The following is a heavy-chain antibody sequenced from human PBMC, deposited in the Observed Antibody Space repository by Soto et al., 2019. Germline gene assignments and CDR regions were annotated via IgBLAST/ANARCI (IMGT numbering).Heavy chain of an antibody. CDR2: IYISGTT. CDR1: GGSMNAHF. D-gene: IGHD2-15*01. CDR3: ARINGGSPDF. Sequence: QVHLQESGPGLVKPSETLSLTCTVSGGSMNAHFWSWIRQSAGKGLEWIGHIYISGTTMYNPSLKSRVTMSVDPPKNQLSLKLTSVTAADTAVYYCARINGGSPDFWGQGTLVTVSS. V-gene: IGHV4-4*07. J-gene: IGHJ4*02.